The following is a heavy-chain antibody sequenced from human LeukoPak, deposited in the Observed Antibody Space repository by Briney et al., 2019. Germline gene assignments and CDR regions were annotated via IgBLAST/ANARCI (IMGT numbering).Heavy chain of an antibody. Sequence: GGSLRLSCEASGFTFSTYSMNWVRQAPGKGLEWVAYISSSNTTIYYADSVKGRFTISRDNAKNSLYLQMNSLRAEDTAVYYCARGLWFGELFPIGYMDVWGKGTTVTISS. CDR1: GFTFSTYS. D-gene: IGHD3-10*01. J-gene: IGHJ6*03. CDR3: ARGLWFGELFPIGYMDV. V-gene: IGHV3-48*04. CDR2: ISSSNTTI.